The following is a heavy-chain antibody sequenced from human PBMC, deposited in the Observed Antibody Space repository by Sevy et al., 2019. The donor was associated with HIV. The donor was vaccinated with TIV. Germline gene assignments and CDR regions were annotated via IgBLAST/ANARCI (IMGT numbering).Heavy chain of an antibody. D-gene: IGHD1-1*01. CDR2: ISGFGDKT. J-gene: IGHJ6*02. Sequence: GGSLRLSCAVSGVTFSDYAMSWVRQAPGKGVEWVSFISGFGDKTYYADSVRGRFTISRDNSKNTLHLQMNSLRAEDTAVYYCAKAGGINWFYYYYGMDVWGQGTTVTVSS. CDR3: AKAGGINWFYYYYGMDV. CDR1: GVTFSDYA. V-gene: IGHV3-23*01.